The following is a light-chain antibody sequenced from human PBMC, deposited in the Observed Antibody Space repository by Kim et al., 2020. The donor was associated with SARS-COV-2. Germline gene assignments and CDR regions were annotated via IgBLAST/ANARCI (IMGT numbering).Light chain of an antibody. CDR1: QGVRNE. Sequence: AIQMTQSPSSLSASVGDRVTITCRASQGVRNELGWYQQKPGKAPKLLIYAASSLQSAVPSRFSGSGFGTDFTLTISSLQPEDFATYYCLQDYNYPRTFGQGTKVDIK. J-gene: IGKJ1*01. CDR3: LQDYNYPRT. CDR2: AAS. V-gene: IGKV1-6*01.